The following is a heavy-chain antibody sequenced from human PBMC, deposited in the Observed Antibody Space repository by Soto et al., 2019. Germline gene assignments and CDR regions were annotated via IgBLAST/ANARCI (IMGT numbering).Heavy chain of an antibody. J-gene: IGHJ5*02. CDR3: ARVDFWSGYYMAWFDP. Sequence: GASVKVSCKASGYTFTSYGISCVRQAPGQGLEWMGWISAYNGNTNYAQKPQGRVTMTTDTSTSTAYMELRSLRSDNTAVYYCARVDFWSGYYMAWFDPWGQGTLVTVSS. CDR1: GYTFTSYG. D-gene: IGHD3-3*01. V-gene: IGHV1-18*04. CDR2: ISAYNGNT.